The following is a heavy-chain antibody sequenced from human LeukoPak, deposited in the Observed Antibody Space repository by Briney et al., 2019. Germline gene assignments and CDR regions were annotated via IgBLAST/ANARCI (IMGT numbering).Heavy chain of an antibody. Sequence: GGSLRLSCAASGFTFNSYGMHWVRQAPGKGLERVAVISYDGSNKYYADSVKGRFTISRDNSKNTLYLQMNSLRAEDTAVYYCAKGGAYCGGDCYPYGMDVWGQGTTVTVSS. CDR1: GFTFNSYG. CDR2: ISYDGSNK. D-gene: IGHD2-21*02. J-gene: IGHJ6*02. V-gene: IGHV3-30*18. CDR3: AKGGAYCGGDCYPYGMDV.